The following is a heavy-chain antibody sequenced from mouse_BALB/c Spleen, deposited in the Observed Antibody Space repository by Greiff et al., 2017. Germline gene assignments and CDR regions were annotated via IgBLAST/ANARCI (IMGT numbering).Heavy chain of an antibody. CDR1: GFTFSSYA. D-gene: IGHD1-1*01. CDR2: ISSGGST. CDR3: ARGLLRSGAMDY. J-gene: IGHJ4*01. V-gene: IGHV5-6-5*01. Sequence: EVKVVESGGGLVKPGGSLKLSCAASGFTFSSYAMSWVRQTPEKRLEWVASISSGGSTYYPDSVKGRFTISRDNARNILYLQMSSLRSEDTAMYYCARGLLRSGAMDYWGQGTSVTVSS.